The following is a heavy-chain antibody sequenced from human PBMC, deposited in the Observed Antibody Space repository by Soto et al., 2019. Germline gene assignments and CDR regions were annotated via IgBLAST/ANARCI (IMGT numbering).Heavy chain of an antibody. V-gene: IGHV3-74*01. Sequence: PGGSLRLSCAASGFTFSSYWMHWVRQAPGKGLVWVSRINSDGSSTSYADSVKGRFTISRDNAKNTLYLQVNSLRAEDTAVYYCARSRRITMVRGVIITPDYFDYWGQGTLVTVSS. J-gene: IGHJ4*02. CDR1: GFTFSSYW. D-gene: IGHD3-10*01. CDR3: ARSRRITMVRGVIITPDYFDY. CDR2: INSDGSST.